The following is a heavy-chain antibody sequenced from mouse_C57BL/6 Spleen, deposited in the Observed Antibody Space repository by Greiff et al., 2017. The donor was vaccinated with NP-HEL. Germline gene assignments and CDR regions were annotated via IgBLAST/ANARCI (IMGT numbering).Heavy chain of an antibody. D-gene: IGHD2-3*01. CDR2: IYPRSGNT. CDR3: ARLGDGYYGY. Sequence: VKLMESGAELARPGASVKLSCKASGYTFTSYGISWVKQRTGQGLEWIGEIYPRSGNTYYNEKFKGKATLTADKSSSTAYMELRSLTSEDSAVWFCARLGDGYYGYWGQGTTLTVSS. J-gene: IGHJ2*01. V-gene: IGHV1-81*01. CDR1: GYTFTSYG.